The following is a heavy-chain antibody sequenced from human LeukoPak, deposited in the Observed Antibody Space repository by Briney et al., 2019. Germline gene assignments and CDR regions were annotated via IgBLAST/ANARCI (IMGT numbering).Heavy chain of an antibody. V-gene: IGHV1-18*01. Sequence: PSASVKVSCKASGYTFSSFGLSWVRQAPGQGLEWMGWISTYNGETKYAQEFQGRVSMTTDTSTSTAYMELTSLRSDDTAVYYCAREDGFDIWGQGTMVTVSS. CDR1: GYTFSSFG. J-gene: IGHJ3*02. CDR3: AREDGFDI. CDR2: ISTYNGET.